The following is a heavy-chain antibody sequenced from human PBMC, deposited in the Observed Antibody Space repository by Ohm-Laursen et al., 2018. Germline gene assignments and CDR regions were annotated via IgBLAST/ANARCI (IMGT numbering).Heavy chain of an antibody. D-gene: IGHD2-2*01. CDR2: ISSSGSTI. V-gene: IGHV3-48*03. J-gene: IGHJ6*02. CDR3: ARDSCSSTSCYYYYAMDV. Sequence: SLRLSCSASGFTFSSYEMNWVRQAPGKGLEWVSYISSSGSTIHYADSVKGRFTISRDNAKNSLYLQMNSLRAEDTAVYYCARDSCSSTSCYYYYAMDVWGQGTTVTVSS. CDR1: GFTFSSYE.